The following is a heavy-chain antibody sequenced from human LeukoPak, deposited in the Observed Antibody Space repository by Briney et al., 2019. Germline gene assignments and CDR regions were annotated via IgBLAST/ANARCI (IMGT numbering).Heavy chain of an antibody. V-gene: IGHV3-48*02. D-gene: IGHD4-11*01. CDR1: GFTFSSYS. J-gene: IGHJ4*02. CDR2: ISKTSNTR. CDR3: ARDRGYSNYYDY. Sequence: GGSLRLSCSASGFTFSSYSMNWVRQAPGKGLEWVSYISKTSNTRDYADSVKGRFTISRDNAKNSLYLQMNSLRDEDTAVYYCARDRGYSNYYDYWGQGTLVTVSS.